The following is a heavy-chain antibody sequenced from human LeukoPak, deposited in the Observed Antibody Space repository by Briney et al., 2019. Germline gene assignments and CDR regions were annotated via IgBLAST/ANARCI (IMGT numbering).Heavy chain of an antibody. D-gene: IGHD3-22*01. Sequence: SETLSLTCTVSGYSISSGYYWGWIRQPPGKGLEGIGSIYHSGSTYHNPSLKSRVTISIDTSKNQFSLKLSSVTAADTAVFYCARSNYFDSSGYYYYFDYWGQGTLVTVSS. CDR3: ARSNYFDSSGYYYYFDY. CDR2: IYHSGST. J-gene: IGHJ4*02. CDR1: GYSISSGYY. V-gene: IGHV4-38-2*02.